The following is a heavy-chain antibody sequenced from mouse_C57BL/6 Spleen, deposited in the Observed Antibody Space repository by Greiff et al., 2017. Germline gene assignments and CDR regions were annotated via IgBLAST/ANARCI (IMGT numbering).Heavy chain of an antibody. D-gene: IGHD4-1*01. V-gene: IGHV1-52*01. CDR1: GYTFTSYW. CDR3: ARMGRRGYYFDY. Sequence: QVQLQQPGAELVRPGSSVKLSCKASGYTFTSYWMHWVKQRPIQGLEWIGNIDPSDSETHYNQKFKDKAALTVDKSSSTAYMQLSSLTSEDSAVYYCARMGRRGYYFDYWGQGTTLTVSS. J-gene: IGHJ2*01. CDR2: IDPSDSET.